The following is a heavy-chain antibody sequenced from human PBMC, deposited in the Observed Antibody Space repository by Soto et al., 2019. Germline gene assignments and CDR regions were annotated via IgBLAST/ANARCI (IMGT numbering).Heavy chain of an antibody. J-gene: IGHJ4*02. CDR2: IYVTGAV. CDR1: GAALNSGNYY. V-gene: IGHV4-30-4*08. D-gene: IGHD2-2*01. CDR3: ARDWGTGFYQLDS. Sequence: SETLSLTCSVSGAALNSGNYYWSWIRQVPGKGLEWIGHIYVTGAVDYNPSLRDRITISQDASKNQISLKLSSVTAADTALYYCARDWGTGFYQLDSWGQGTLVTVSS.